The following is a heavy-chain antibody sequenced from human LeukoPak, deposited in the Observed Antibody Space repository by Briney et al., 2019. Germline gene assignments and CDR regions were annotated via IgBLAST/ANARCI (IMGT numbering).Heavy chain of an antibody. Sequence: GASVKVSCTASGYTFTGYYMHWVRQAPGQGLEWMGWINPNSGGTNYAQKFQGRVTMTRDTSISTAYMELSRLRSDDTAVYYCARAGRLLWFGELPFDYWGQGTLVTVSS. V-gene: IGHV1-2*02. CDR3: ARAGRLLWFGELPFDY. CDR2: INPNSGGT. CDR1: GYTFTGYY. J-gene: IGHJ4*02. D-gene: IGHD3-10*01.